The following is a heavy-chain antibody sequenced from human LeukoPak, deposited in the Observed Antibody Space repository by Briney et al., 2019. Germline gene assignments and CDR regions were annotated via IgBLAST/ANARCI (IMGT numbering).Heavy chain of an antibody. J-gene: IGHJ4*02. V-gene: IGHV4-39*01. Sequence: SETLSLTCTVSGGSMSSNTYYWGWIRQPPGKGLEWIGSIYYNGRTYYNPSLKSRVTISVDTSDNQFSLKLSSVTAADTAVYYCAGQWGDDYSFDYWGQGSLVTVSS. D-gene: IGHD3-16*01. CDR1: GGSMSSNTYY. CDR3: AGQWGDDYSFDY. CDR2: IYYNGRT.